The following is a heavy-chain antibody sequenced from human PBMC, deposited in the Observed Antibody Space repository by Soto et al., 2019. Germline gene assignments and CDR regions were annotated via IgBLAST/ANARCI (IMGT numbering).Heavy chain of an antibody. D-gene: IGHD3-22*01. CDR3: ARVIGYYYHMDV. CDR1: GYTFTTYD. Sequence: QVQLVQSGGEVKKPGASVKVSCKASGYTFTTYDLSWVRQAPGQGLEWMGWISAYNGNTNYAQNLQGRVTMTTDTSASTAYMELRSLRSGDTAVYYCARVIGYYYHMDVWGQGTTVTVSS. V-gene: IGHV1-18*01. J-gene: IGHJ6*02. CDR2: ISAYNGNT.